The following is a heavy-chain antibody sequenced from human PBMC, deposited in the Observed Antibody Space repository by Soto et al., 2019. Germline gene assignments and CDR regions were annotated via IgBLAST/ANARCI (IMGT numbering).Heavy chain of an antibody. D-gene: IGHD6-13*01. CDR2: ISSDGTNK. CDR1: GFTFGSYA. Sequence: QVQLVESGGGVVQPGRSLRLSCAASGFTFGSYAMHWVRQAPGKGLEWVAVISSDGTNKYHADSVVGRFTTSRDKSKNTLYLHMNSLRPEDTAVFYCGRGSWGQQLAHGGWFDPWGQGTLVTVSS. V-gene: IGHV3-30-3*01. CDR3: GRGSWGQQLAHGGWFDP. J-gene: IGHJ5*02.